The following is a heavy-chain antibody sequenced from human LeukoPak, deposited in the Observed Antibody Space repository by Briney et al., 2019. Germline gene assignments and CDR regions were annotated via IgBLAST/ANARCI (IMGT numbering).Heavy chain of an antibody. V-gene: IGHV3-11*04. CDR3: AGSWGVVSFDN. CDR2: ISGSGSTI. Sequence: KSGGSLRLSCAASGFNFSDYYVSWIRQAPGKGLEWLSNISGSGSTIYYADSVKGRFTISRDNAENSVSLEMNSLRREDTAVYYCAGSWGVVSFDNWGQGTLVTVST. D-gene: IGHD3-3*01. J-gene: IGHJ4*02. CDR1: GFNFSDYY.